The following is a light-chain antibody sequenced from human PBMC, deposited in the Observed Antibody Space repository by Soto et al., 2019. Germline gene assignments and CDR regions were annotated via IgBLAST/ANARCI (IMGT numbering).Light chain of an antibody. Sequence: QPVLTQPPSASGSPGQSVTISCTGTSSDVGGYNYVSWYQQHPGKAPKLMIYEVSERPSGVPDRFSGSKSGNTASLTVSGLQTEDEADYYCSSYAGNNNLLFGGGTKLTVL. CDR1: SSDVGGYNY. V-gene: IGLV2-8*01. CDR2: EVS. CDR3: SSYAGNNNLL. J-gene: IGLJ2*01.